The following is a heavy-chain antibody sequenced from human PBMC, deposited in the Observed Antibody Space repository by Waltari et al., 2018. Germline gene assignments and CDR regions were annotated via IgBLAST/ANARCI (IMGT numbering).Heavy chain of an antibody. J-gene: IGHJ5*02. CDR3: ARAYSSGWYDL. Sequence: EVYLEESGGRLVQPGGSLRPSCAASGFTFNNYGMRWVRQAPGKGLECLSYSSSSSATIHYADSVKGRFTISRDNAKNSLFLQMNSLRVEDTAVFYCARAYSSGWYDLWGQGTLVTVSS. D-gene: IGHD6-19*01. CDR2: SSSSSATI. CDR1: GFTFNNYG. V-gene: IGHV3-48*04.